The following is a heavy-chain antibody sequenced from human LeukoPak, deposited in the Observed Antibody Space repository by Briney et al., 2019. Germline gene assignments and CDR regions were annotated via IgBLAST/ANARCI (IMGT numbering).Heavy chain of an antibody. V-gene: IGHV1-24*01. J-gene: IGHJ6*02. D-gene: IGHD2-2*01. CDR3: ATADLVPAAIRFWYYGLDV. Sequence: ASVKVSSKVSGYTLTELSMHWVRQAPGKGLEWMGGFDPEDGETIYAQKFQGRVTMTEDTSTDTAYMELSSLRSEDTAVYYCATADLVPAAIRFWYYGLDVWGQGTTVTVSS. CDR2: FDPEDGET. CDR1: GYTLTELS.